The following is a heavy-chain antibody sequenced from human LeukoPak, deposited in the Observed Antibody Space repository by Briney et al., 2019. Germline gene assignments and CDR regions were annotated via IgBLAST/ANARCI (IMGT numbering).Heavy chain of an antibody. CDR2: IYYIGTT. CDR1: GGSISSGAYY. Sequence: SQTLSLTCTVSGGSISSGAYYWSWIRQHPGKGLEWIGYIYYIGTTYYNPSLKSRVSISEDTSKNQFSLKLSSVTAADTAVYYCARDTRMGYYDSSGYYSDAFDIRGQGTMVTVSS. V-gene: IGHV4-31*03. D-gene: IGHD3-22*01. J-gene: IGHJ3*02. CDR3: ARDTRMGYYDSSGYYSDAFDI.